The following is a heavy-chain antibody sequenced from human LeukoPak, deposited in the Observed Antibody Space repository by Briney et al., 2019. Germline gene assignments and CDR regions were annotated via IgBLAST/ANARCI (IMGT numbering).Heavy chain of an antibody. J-gene: IGHJ4*02. CDR3: VKSTSEWLRLGGYFDY. CDR1: GYTFTDYY. D-gene: IGHD5-12*01. V-gene: IGHV1-69-2*01. Sequence: ASVKVSCKVSGYTFTDYYMHWVQQAPGKGLEWMGLVDPEDGETIYAEKFQGRVTITADTSTDTAYMELSSLRSEDTAVCYCVKSTSEWLRLGGYFDYWGQGTLVAVSS. CDR2: VDPEDGET.